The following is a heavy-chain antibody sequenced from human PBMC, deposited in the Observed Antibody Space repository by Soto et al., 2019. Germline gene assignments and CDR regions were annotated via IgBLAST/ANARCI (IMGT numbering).Heavy chain of an antibody. V-gene: IGHV4-59*08. D-gene: IGHD3-10*01. J-gene: IGHJ6*03. Sequence: SXTLSLTCTVAVGSISSDYCNWIKQPPGKGLEWIGYIYYSGSTNYNPSLKSRVTISVDTSKNQFSLKLHSVTDADTAVYYCASSMALSEVPYMDVWAKGTPVTVSS. CDR2: IYYSGST. CDR1: VGSISSDY. CDR3: ASSMALSEVPYMDV.